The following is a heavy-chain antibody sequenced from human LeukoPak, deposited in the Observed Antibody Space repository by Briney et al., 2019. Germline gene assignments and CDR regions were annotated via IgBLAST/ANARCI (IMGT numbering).Heavy chain of an antibody. J-gene: IGHJ4*02. D-gene: IGHD1-26*01. CDR3: ARVYSGSYYSDY. Sequence: ASVKVSCKASGGTFSSYAISWVRQAPGQGLEWMGGIIPIFGTANYAQKFQGRVTITTDESTSTAYMELSSLRSEDTAVYYCARVYSGSYYSDYWGQGTLVTVSS. V-gene: IGHV1-69*05. CDR2: IIPIFGTA. CDR1: GGTFSSYA.